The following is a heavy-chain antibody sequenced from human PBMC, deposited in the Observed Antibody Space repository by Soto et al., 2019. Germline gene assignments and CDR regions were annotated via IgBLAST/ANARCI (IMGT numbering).Heavy chain of an antibody. CDR3: ARADIIAEDGRLNYGMDV. CDR1: GGSFSGYY. D-gene: IGHD6-13*01. Sequence: SETLSLTCAVYGGSFSGYYWSWIRQPPGKGLEWIGEINHSGSTNYNPSLKSRVTISVDTSKNQFSLKLSSVTAADTAVYYCARADIIAEDGRLNYGMDVWGQGTTVTVSS. J-gene: IGHJ6*02. CDR2: INHSGST. V-gene: IGHV4-34*01.